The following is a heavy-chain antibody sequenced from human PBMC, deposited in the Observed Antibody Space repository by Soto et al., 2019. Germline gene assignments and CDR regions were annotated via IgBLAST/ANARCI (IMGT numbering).Heavy chain of an antibody. Sequence: GGSLRLSCAASGFTFSSYGMHWVRQAPGKGLEWVAVISYDGSNKYYADSVKGRFTISRDNSKNTLYLQMNSLRAEDTAVYYCAKVRDFWSGYYTGSLEYYYYGMDVWGQGTTVTVSS. J-gene: IGHJ6*02. V-gene: IGHV3-30*18. CDR2: ISYDGSNK. D-gene: IGHD3-3*01. CDR1: GFTFSSYG. CDR3: AKVRDFWSGYYTGSLEYYYYGMDV.